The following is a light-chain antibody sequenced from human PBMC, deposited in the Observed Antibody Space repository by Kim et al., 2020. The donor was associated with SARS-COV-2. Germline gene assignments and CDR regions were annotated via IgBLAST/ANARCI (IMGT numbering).Light chain of an antibody. CDR2: EVS. CDR3: CSYGGSTLRV. V-gene: IGLV2-23*02. J-gene: IGLJ3*02. CDR1: SSDIGSYNL. Sequence: GQSLTISCAGTSSDIGSYNLVSWYQHHPGKAPKLLIYEVSERPSGVSSRFSGSKSGNTASLTISGLQTEDEADYYCCSYGGSTLRVFGGGTQLTVL.